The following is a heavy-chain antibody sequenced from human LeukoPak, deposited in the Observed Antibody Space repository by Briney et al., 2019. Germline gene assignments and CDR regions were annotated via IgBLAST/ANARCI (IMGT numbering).Heavy chain of an antibody. D-gene: IGHD3-22*01. V-gene: IGHV3-7*04. CDR3: ARGRSALIGSYYYYYMDV. Sequence: PGGSLRLSCAASGFTLSSYWMTWVRQAPGKGLEWVANIKQDGSEKYYVDSVKGRFTISRDNAKNSLYLQMNSLRAEDTAVYYCARGRSALIGSYYYYYMDVWGKGTTVTVSS. CDR2: IKQDGSEK. J-gene: IGHJ6*03. CDR1: GFTLSSYW.